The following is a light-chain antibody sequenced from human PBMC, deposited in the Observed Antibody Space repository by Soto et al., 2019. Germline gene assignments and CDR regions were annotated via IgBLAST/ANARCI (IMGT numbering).Light chain of an antibody. Sequence: SALTQPASVSGSPGQSITISCTGTSSDVGAYNYVSWYQQHPGKAPKLMIYDVRNRPSGVSNRFSGSKSGSTASLTISGLQAEDEADYYCCSYTTSSTLVFGTGTKLTVL. CDR1: SSDVGAYNY. V-gene: IGLV2-14*01. CDR2: DVR. CDR3: CSYTTSSTLV. J-gene: IGLJ1*01.